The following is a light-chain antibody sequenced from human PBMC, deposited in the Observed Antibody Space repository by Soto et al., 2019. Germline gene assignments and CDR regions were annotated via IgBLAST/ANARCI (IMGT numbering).Light chain of an antibody. CDR3: CSFAGNYCWV. CDR2: DVT. J-gene: IGLJ3*02. Sequence: QSALTQPRSVSGSPGQSVTISCTGTSNDVGRYNYVSWYQHHPGKAPKLMIYDVTNRPSGVPDRFSGSKSGNTASLTISGLQADDEADYYCCSFAGNYCWVFGGGTKLTVL. V-gene: IGLV2-11*01. CDR1: SNDVGRYNY.